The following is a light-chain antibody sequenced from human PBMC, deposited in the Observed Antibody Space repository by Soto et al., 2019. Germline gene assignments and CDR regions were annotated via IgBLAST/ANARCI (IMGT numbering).Light chain of an antibody. Sequence: EIVLTQSPATLSSSPGETAALSCRASQYVGSRLAWYQHKPGQAPRLLIYYMSKRATGIPARFSGSGSGTDFTLPISSLAPDDFAIYYCQQRQSWPRTFGQGTKVDIK. V-gene: IGKV3-11*01. CDR2: YMS. CDR3: QQRQSWPRT. J-gene: IGKJ1*01. CDR1: QYVGSR.